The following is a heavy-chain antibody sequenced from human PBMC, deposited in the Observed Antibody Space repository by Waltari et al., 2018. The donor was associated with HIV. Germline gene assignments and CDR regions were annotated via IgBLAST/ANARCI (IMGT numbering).Heavy chain of an antibody. CDR1: GDSFISPSYH. CDR2: VFYEETT. CDR3: ARVSCDRKGSYTSYFFES. V-gene: IGHV4-30-4*08. J-gene: IGHJ4*02. Sequence: VQLFESGPGLVRPSQTLSLTCTVSGDSFISPSYHWAWIRQTPGEGLGWIGHVFYEETTSVKPSRKRRLAISIDETKKQFSLKLDSVTAADTGVLFCARVSCDRKGSYTSYFFESWGGGISVTV. D-gene: IGHD2-21*01.